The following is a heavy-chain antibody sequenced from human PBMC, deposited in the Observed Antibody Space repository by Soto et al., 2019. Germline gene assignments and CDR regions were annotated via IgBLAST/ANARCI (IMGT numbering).Heavy chain of an antibody. CDR3: VKVLARGVGVPRFYYDS. J-gene: IGHJ4*02. CDR2: INADGTST. D-gene: IGHD2-2*01. V-gene: IGHV3-74*01. Sequence: GGSLRLSCAASGFTFSNSWVHWVRQVSGTGLEWVSRINADGTSTSYADSVKGRFTISRDNAKNTLYLHVDSLRAEDTAVYYCVKVLARGVGVPRFYYDSWGQGALVTVSS. CDR1: GFTFSNSW.